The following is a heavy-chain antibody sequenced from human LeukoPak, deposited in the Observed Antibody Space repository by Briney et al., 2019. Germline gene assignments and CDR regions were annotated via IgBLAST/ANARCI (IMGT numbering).Heavy chain of an antibody. CDR2: IHSSGSM. CDR1: GGSTSSYY. Sequence: PSETLSLTCTVSGGSTSSYYWTWIRQPAGKGLEWIGRIHSSGSMNHNPSLKSRVTMSVDTSNNQFSLKLSSVTAADTAVYYCARETEVSGGHSWDFWGQGTLVTVSS. V-gene: IGHV4-4*07. CDR3: ARETEVSGGHSWDF. D-gene: IGHD6-19*01. J-gene: IGHJ4*02.